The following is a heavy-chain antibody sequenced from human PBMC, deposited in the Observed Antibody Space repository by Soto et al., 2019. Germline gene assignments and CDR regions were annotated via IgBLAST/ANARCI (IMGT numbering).Heavy chain of an antibody. CDR1: GFTFSSYA. CDR3: AKATGIEVARLDV. D-gene: IGHD6-19*01. Sequence: GGSLRISCAASGFTFSSYAMSWVRQAPGKGLEWVSAISGSGGSTYYADSVKGRFTISRDNSKNTLYLQMNSLRAEETAVYYYAKATGIEVARLDVWGQGSTVTVSS. J-gene: IGHJ6*02. V-gene: IGHV3-23*01. CDR2: ISGSGGST.